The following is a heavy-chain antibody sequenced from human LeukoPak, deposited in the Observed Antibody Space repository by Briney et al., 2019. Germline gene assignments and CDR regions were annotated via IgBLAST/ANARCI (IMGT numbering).Heavy chain of an antibody. CDR3: AKPEGNLWSGFDY. Sequence: GGSLRLSCTASGFTFSDYGMHWVRQAPGKGLEWVAVIWYDGKNKYYADSVRGRFTISRDNSKNTMYLQLNSLRVEDTAVYYCAKPEGNLWSGFDYWGQGTLVTVSS. V-gene: IGHV3-33*06. CDR1: GFTFSDYG. D-gene: IGHD3-3*01. CDR2: IWYDGKNK. J-gene: IGHJ4*02.